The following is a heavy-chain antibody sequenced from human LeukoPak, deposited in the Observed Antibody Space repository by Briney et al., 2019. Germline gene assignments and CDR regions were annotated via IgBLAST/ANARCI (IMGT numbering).Heavy chain of an antibody. J-gene: IGHJ4*02. V-gene: IGHV4-61*01. CDR1: GGSVSSGSYY. Sequence: SGTLSLTCTVSGGSVSSGSYYWSWIRQPPGKGLEWIGYIYYSGSTNYNPSLKSRVTISVDTSKNQFSLKLSSVTAADTAVYYCARGDPYGDYIHFDYWGREPWSPSPQ. CDR3: ARGDPYGDYIHFDY. CDR2: IYYSGST. D-gene: IGHD4-17*01.